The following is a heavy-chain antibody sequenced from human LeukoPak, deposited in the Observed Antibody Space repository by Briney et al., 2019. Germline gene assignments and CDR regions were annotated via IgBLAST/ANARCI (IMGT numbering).Heavy chain of an antibody. CDR2: INHSGST. CDR3: ARGRDDCSSTSCYYYYGLDV. D-gene: IGHD2-2*01. Sequence: SETLSLTCAVNGGSLSGYYWSWIRQPPGKGLEWIGEINHSGSTNYNPSLKSRATISVDTSKNQFSLKLSSVTAADTAVYYCARGRDDCSSTSCYYYYGLDVWGQGTTVTVSS. J-gene: IGHJ6*02. CDR1: GGSLSGYY. V-gene: IGHV4-34*01.